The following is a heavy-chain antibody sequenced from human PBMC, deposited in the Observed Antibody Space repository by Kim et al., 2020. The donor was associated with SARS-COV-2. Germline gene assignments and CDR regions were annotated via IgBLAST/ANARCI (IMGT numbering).Heavy chain of an antibody. J-gene: IGHJ4*02. CDR1: GYSFTSYW. Sequence: GESLKISCKGSGYSFTSYWIGWVRQMPGKGLEWMGIIYPGDSDTRYSPSFQGQVTISADKSISTAYLQWSSLKASDTAMYYCARQEDRWLQGEYYFDYWGQGTLVTVSS. CDR2: IYPGDSDT. D-gene: IGHD5-12*01. V-gene: IGHV5-51*01. CDR3: ARQEDRWLQGEYYFDY.